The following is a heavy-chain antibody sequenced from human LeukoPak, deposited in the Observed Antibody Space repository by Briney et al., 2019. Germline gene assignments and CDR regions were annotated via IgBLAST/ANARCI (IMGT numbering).Heavy chain of an antibody. CDR1: GGSISSSLDF. V-gene: IGHV4-39*01. Sequence: PSETLSLTCTVSGGSISSSLDFWGWIRQPPGKGLEWIGTLFYSGSTKYNPSLKSRVNIYAVTAKSQFSLKMTSVTAVETAVYYCGRRAYYVPYVFKSGGQGTIVTVSS. CDR2: LFYSGST. J-gene: IGHJ3*01. D-gene: IGHD3/OR15-3a*01. CDR3: GRRAYYVPYVFKS.